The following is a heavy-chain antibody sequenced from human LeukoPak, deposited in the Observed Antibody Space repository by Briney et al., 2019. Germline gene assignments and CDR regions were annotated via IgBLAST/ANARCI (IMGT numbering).Heavy chain of an antibody. D-gene: IGHD5-18*01. V-gene: IGHV5-51*01. CDR3: ARQRGYSYGPSYYFDY. CDR2: IYPGDSDT. J-gene: IGHJ4*02. Sequence: GASLKISCKGSGYRFTSYWIGWVRQLPGKGLEWMGIIYPGDSDTRYSPSFQGQVTISADKSISTAYLQWSSLKASDTAMYYCARQRGYSYGPSYYFDYWGQGTLVTVSS. CDR1: GYRFTSYW.